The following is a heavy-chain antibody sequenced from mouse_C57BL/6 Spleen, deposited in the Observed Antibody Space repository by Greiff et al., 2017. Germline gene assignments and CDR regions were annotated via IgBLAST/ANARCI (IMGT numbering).Heavy chain of an antibody. CDR1: GYAFSSSW. J-gene: IGHJ4*01. D-gene: IGHD2-4*01. CDR3: ARGLRRDVYAMDY. V-gene: IGHV1-82*01. CDR2: LYPGDGDT. Sequence: VQLQQSGPELVKPGASVKISCKASGYAFSSSWMNWVKQRPGKGLEWIGQLYPGDGDTNYNGKFKGKATLTADKSSSTAYMQLSSLTSEDSAVYFCARGLRRDVYAMDYWGQGTSVTVSS.